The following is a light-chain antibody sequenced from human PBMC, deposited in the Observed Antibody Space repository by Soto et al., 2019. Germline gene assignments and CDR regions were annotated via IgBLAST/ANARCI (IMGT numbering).Light chain of an antibody. CDR1: QVISSY. CDR2: AAS. CDR3: QQYYSYPRT. J-gene: IGKJ1*01. V-gene: IGKV1-8*01. Sequence: LPPSTLSGYVGDRVTITCRASQVISSYLAYHQQKPRKAPKLLIYAASTLRSVVPSRFSGSGSRTYFTLTSSCLQSEYFATYYCQQYYSYPRTFGQGTKVDIK.